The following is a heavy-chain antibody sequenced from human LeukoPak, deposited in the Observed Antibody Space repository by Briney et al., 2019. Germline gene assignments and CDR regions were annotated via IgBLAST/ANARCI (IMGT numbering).Heavy chain of an antibody. Sequence: GGSLRLSCAASGFTFNSYGMHWVRQAPGKGLEWVGVISYDGSNKYSADSVKGRFTISRDNSKNTLYLQMNSLRAEDTAVYYCATDHGFHYGAYFDYWGQGTLVTVSS. CDR3: ATDHGFHYGAYFDY. CDR2: ISYDGSNK. D-gene: IGHD4-17*01. J-gene: IGHJ4*02. CDR1: GFTFNSYG. V-gene: IGHV3-30*03.